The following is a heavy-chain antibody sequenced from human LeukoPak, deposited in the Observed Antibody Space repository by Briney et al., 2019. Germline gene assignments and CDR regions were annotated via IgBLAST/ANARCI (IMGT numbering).Heavy chain of an antibody. CDR3: ARGYSGYDPLDY. D-gene: IGHD5-12*01. CDR1: GGSFSGYY. V-gene: IGHV4-34*01. Sequence: SETLSLTCAVYGGSFSGYYWSWIRQPPGKGLEWIGEINHSGSTNYNPSLKSRVTISVDTSKNQFSLKLSSVTAADTAVYYCARGYSGYDPLDYWGRGTLVTVSS. J-gene: IGHJ4*02. CDR2: INHSGST.